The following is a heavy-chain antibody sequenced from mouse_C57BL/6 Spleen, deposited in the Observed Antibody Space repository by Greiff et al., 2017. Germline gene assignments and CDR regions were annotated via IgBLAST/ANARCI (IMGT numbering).Heavy chain of an antibody. CDR2: ISSGCSYT. D-gene: IGHD2-5*01. J-gene: IGHJ4*01. CDR3: ARLFSNPYYAMDY. CDR1: GFTFSSYG. V-gene: IGHV5-6*01. Sequence: EVKLQESGGDLVKPGGSLKLSCAASGFTFSSYGMSWVRQTPDKRLEWVATISSGCSYTSYPDSVKGRFTISRDNAKNTLYLQMSSLKSEDTAMYYCARLFSNPYYAMDYWGQGTSVTVSS.